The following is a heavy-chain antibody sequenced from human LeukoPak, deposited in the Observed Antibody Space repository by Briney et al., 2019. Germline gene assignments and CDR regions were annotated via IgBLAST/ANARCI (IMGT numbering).Heavy chain of an antibody. CDR2: TYYSGST. Sequence: SETLSLTCTVSGGSISSYYWSWIRQPPGKGLEWIGYTYYSGSTNYNPSLKSRVTISVDTSKNQFSLKLSSVTAADTAVYYCARGAEQLVPPYYYYYGMDVWGQGTTVTVSS. V-gene: IGHV4-59*01. D-gene: IGHD6-6*01. J-gene: IGHJ6*02. CDR1: GGSISSYY. CDR3: ARGAEQLVPPYYYYYGMDV.